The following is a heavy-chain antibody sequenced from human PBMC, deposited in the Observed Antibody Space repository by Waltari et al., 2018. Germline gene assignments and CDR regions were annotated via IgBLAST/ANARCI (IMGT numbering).Heavy chain of an antibody. CDR2: ISPIFGTA. J-gene: IGHJ3*02. Sequence: QVQLVQSGAEVKKPGSSVKVSCKASGGTFSSYAISWVRQAPGQGLEWMGGISPIFGTANYEQKFQGRVTITADKSTSTAYMELSSLRSEDTAVYYCAREGMATIQSAAFDIWGQGTMVTVSS. V-gene: IGHV1-69*14. CDR1: GGTFSSYA. CDR3: AREGMATIQSAAFDI. D-gene: IGHD5-12*01.